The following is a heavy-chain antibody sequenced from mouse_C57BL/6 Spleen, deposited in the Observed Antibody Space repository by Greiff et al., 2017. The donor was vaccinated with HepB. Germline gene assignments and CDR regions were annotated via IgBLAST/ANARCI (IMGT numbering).Heavy chain of an antibody. CDR3: ARGDSRDAMDY. CDR2: IYPRDGST. D-gene: IGHD3-3*01. V-gene: IGHV1-85*01. Sequence: VQLQQSGPELVKPGASVKISCKASGYAFSSSWMNWVKQRPGQGLEWIGWIYPRDGSTKYNEKFKGKATLTVDTSSSTAYMELHSLTSEDSAVYFCARGDSRDAMDYWGQGTSVTVSS. J-gene: IGHJ4*01. CDR1: GYAFSSSW.